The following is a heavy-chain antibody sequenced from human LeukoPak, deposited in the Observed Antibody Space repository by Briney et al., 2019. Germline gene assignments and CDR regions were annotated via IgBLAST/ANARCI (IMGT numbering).Heavy chain of an antibody. Sequence: ASVKVSCKVSGYTLTELSMHWVRQAPGKGLEWMGGFDPEDGETIYAQKFQGRVTMTEDTSTDTAYMELSSLRSGDTAVYYCATDLTRHSSGWYRGIDYWGQGTLVTVSS. J-gene: IGHJ4*02. V-gene: IGHV1-24*01. CDR1: GYTLTELS. CDR3: ATDLTRHSSGWYRGIDY. D-gene: IGHD6-19*01. CDR2: FDPEDGET.